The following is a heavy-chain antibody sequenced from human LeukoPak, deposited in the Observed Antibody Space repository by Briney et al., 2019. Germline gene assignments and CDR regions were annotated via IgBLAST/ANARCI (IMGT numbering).Heavy chain of an antibody. V-gene: IGHV1-2*02. Sequence: ASVKVSCKASGYTFTGYYMHWVRQAPGQGLEWMGWINPNSGGTNYAQKFQGRVTMTRDTSISTAYMELSRLRSDDTAVYYCARDPRYCSSTSCQEYYYYYYMDVWGKGTTVTISS. CDR2: INPNSGGT. J-gene: IGHJ6*03. D-gene: IGHD2-2*01. CDR3: ARDPRYCSSTSCQEYYYYYYMDV. CDR1: GYTFTGYY.